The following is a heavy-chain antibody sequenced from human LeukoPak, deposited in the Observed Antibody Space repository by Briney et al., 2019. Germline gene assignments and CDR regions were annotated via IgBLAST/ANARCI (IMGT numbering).Heavy chain of an antibody. CDR1: GFTFSSYW. Sequence: PGGSLRLSCAASGFTFSSYWMSWVRQAPGKGLEWVANIKQDGSEKYYVDSVKGRFTISRDNAKNSLYLQMNSLRAEDTAVYYCARVSPPYYYYYYMDVWGKGTTVTVSS. CDR3: ARVSPPYYYYYYMDV. CDR2: IKQDGSEK. V-gene: IGHV3-7*01. J-gene: IGHJ6*03.